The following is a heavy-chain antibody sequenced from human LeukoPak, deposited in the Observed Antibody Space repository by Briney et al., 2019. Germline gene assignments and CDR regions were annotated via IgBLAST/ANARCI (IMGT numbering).Heavy chain of an antibody. CDR3: ASPRGYCSSTSCPYDY. CDR1: GGTFSSYA. V-gene: IGHV1-69*05. D-gene: IGHD2-2*01. J-gene: IGHJ4*02. CDR2: IIPIFGTA. Sequence: ASVKVSCKASGGTFSSYAISWVRQAPGQGLEWMGGIIPIFGTANYAQKFQGRVTITTDESTSTAYMELSGLRSEDTAVYYCASPRGYCSSTSCPYDYWGQGTLVTVSS.